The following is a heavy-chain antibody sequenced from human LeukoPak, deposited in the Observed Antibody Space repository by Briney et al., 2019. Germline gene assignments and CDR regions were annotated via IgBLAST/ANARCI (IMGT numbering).Heavy chain of an antibody. D-gene: IGHD2-21*02. J-gene: IGHJ4*02. Sequence: GESLKISCEGSGYSFSNYWIGWVRQMPGKGLEWMGIIYPGDHETRYSPSFQGLVTISVDKSISTAYLQWSSLKASDTAMYYCASPPGYCGNDCSFDHWGQGTLVTVSS. V-gene: IGHV5-51*01. CDR1: GYSFSNYW. CDR2: IYPGDHET. CDR3: ASPPGYCGNDCSFDH.